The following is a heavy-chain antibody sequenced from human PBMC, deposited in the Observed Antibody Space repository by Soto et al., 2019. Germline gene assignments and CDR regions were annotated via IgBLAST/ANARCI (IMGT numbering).Heavy chain of an antibody. CDR1: GGSISSSSYY. CDR2: IYYSGST. J-gene: IGHJ4*02. CDR3: AKVRESRGPQPFDY. D-gene: IGHD3-10*01. Sequence: SETLSLTCTVSGGSISSSSYYWGWIRQPPGKGLEWIGCIYYSGSTYYNPSLKSRVTISVDTSKNQFSLKLNSVTAADTAVYYCAKVRESRGPQPFDYWGQGTLVTVSS. V-gene: IGHV4-39*07.